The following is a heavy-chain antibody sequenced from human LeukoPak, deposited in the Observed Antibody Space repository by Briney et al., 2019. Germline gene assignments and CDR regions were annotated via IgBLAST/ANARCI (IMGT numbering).Heavy chain of an antibody. J-gene: IGHJ4*02. CDR3: ARLDTAMVNAPDY. D-gene: IGHD5-18*01. Sequence: ASVKVSCKASGYTFTSYDINWVRQATGQGLEWMGWMNPNSGNTGYAQKFQGRVTMTRNTSISTAYMELSSLRSDDTAVYYCARLDTAMVNAPDYWGQGTLVTVSS. CDR2: MNPNSGNT. CDR1: GYTFTSYD. V-gene: IGHV1-8*01.